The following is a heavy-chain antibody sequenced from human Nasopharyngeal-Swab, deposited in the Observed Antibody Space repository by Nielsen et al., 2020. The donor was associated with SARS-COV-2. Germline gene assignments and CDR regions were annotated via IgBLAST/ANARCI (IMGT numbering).Heavy chain of an antibody. CDR1: GGSISSSNYY. CDR2: INHSGST. J-gene: IGHJ6*02. CDR3: ARVKGIAAANYYYGMDV. Sequence: SETLSLTCTVSGGSISSSNYYWSWIRQPPGKGLEWIGEINHSGSTNYNPSLKSRVTISVDTSKNQFSLKLSSVTAADTAVYYCARVKGIAAANYYYGMDVWGQGTTVTVSS. V-gene: IGHV4-39*07. D-gene: IGHD6-13*01.